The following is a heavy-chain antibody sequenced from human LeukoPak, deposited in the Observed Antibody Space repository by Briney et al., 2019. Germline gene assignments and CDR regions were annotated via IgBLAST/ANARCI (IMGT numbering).Heavy chain of an antibody. V-gene: IGHV3-7*01. D-gene: IGHD2-2*01. CDR1: GFTFSDYW. CDR3: ARQDIVVVPAAKNRYYYYYGMDV. CDR2: VRDDGREK. J-gene: IGHJ6*02. Sequence: GGSLRLSCAASGFTFSDYWLSWVRQTPGRGLEWVASVRDDGREKPYVESVRGRFTISRDNAENSLFLQMHSLRAEDTAVYYCARQDIVVVPAAKNRYYYYYGMDVWGQGTTVTVSS.